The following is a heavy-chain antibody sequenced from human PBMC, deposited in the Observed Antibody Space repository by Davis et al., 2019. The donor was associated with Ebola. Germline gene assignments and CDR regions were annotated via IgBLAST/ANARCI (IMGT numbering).Heavy chain of an antibody. D-gene: IGHD4-17*01. CDR2: IYYSGST. V-gene: IGHV4-39*07. Sequence: SETLSLTCTVSGGSISSSSYYWGWIRQPPGKGLEWIGSIYYSGSTYYNPSLKSRVTISVDTSKNQFSLKLSSVTAADTAVYYCARDSTTTVTTLDYWGQGTLVTVSS. CDR3: ARDSTTTVTTLDY. CDR1: GGSISSSSYY. J-gene: IGHJ4*02.